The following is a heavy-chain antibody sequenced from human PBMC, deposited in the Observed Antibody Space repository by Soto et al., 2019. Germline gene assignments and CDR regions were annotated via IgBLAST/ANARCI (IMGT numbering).Heavy chain of an antibody. CDR3: ARQLVEVPTIPLLSYAY. J-gene: IGHJ4*02. D-gene: IGHD2-21*01. CDR1: GYPFTAYW. Sequence: GESLKISCKGSGYPFTAYWIAWVRQMPGKGLEWIGIIFPANSNVRYSPSFRGQVTISVARSISTAYLQWSSLKASDTAMYFCARQLVEVPTIPLLSYAYWGLGTLVTVSS. CDR2: IFPANSNV. V-gene: IGHV5-51*01.